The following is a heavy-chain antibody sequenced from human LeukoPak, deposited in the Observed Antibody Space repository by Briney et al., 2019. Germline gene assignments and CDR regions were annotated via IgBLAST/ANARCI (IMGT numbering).Heavy chain of an antibody. D-gene: IGHD6-19*01. V-gene: IGHV3-23*01. CDR3: AKGVSPYSRGWPGCFDY. CDR1: GFTLSSYS. CDR2: ISRSGGST. J-gene: IGHJ4*02. Sequence: PGGSLRLSCAPSGFTLSSYSMSWVRQAPGKGLEWLSAISRSGGSTHYADSVNGRFTISRDNTSNTLYLQMNNPRAQDTALYYCAKGVSPYSRGWPGCFDYWGEGALVTVSS.